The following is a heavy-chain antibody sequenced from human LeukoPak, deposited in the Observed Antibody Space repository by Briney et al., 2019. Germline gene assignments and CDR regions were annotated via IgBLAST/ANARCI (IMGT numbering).Heavy chain of an antibody. CDR1: GFPVSANY. Sequence: PGGSLRLSCAASGFPVSANYMTWVRQAPGKGLEWVSVIYATGDTHYAESVKGRFTISRDNSKNILHLQMNSLRAEDTAVYYCAKPQSDNWFDPWGQGTLVTVSS. CDR2: IYATGDT. V-gene: IGHV3-66*04. J-gene: IGHJ5*02. CDR3: AKPQSDNWFDP.